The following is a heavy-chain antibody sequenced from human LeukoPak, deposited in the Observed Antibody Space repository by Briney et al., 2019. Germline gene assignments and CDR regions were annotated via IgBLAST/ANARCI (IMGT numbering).Heavy chain of an antibody. CDR3: AKDVDYGDYVVY. D-gene: IGHD4-17*01. J-gene: IGHJ4*02. CDR2: IYDSGST. V-gene: IGHV4-59*01. CDR1: GGSISSYF. Sequence: PSETLSLTCTVSGGSISSYFWSWIRQPPGKGLEWIGYIYDSGSTNYNPSLKSRVTISVDTSKNRFSLKLSSVTAADTAVYYCAKDVDYGDYVVYWGQGTLVTVSS.